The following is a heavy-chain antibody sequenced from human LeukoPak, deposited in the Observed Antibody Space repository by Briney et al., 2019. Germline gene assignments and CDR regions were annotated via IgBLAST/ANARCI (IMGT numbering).Heavy chain of an antibody. CDR1: GGTFSSYA. CDR3: AREAIVVVPAAMEGASRFDP. CDR2: IIPIFGTA. J-gene: IGHJ5*02. Sequence: SVKVSCKASGGTFSSYAISWVRQAPGQGLEWMGRIIPIFGTANYAQKFQGRVTITADKSTSTAYMELSSLRSEDTAVYYCAREAIVVVPAAMEGASRFDPWGRGTLVTVSS. D-gene: IGHD2-2*01. V-gene: IGHV1-69*06.